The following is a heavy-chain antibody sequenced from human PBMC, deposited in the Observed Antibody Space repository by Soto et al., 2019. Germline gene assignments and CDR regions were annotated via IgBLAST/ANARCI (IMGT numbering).Heavy chain of an antibody. CDR3: ARDHCTNGVCYSDY. D-gene: IGHD2-8*01. V-gene: IGHV1-69*01. J-gene: IGHJ4*02. CDR2: IIPIFGPS. Sequence: QVQLVQSGAEVKKPGSSVKVSCKASGGTFSSYAISWVRQAPGQGLEWMGGIIPIFGPSNYAQKFQGRVTITADESTSTAYMAVSSVRSEDMAVYYCARDHCTNGVCYSDYWGQGTLVTVSS. CDR1: GGTFSSYA.